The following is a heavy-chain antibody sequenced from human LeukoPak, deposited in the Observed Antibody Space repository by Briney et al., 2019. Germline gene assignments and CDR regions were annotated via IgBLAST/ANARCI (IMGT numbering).Heavy chain of an antibody. D-gene: IGHD6-6*01. J-gene: IGHJ4*02. Sequence: SETLSFTCTVSGGSISSSSHYWGWIRQPPGKGLEWIGSIYYSGSTYYNPSLESRVTISVDTSKNQFSLKVSSVTAADTAVYYCARRGASSSEEYWGQGTLVTVSS. CDR3: ARRGASSSEEY. CDR1: GGSISSSSHY. V-gene: IGHV4-39*01. CDR2: IYYSGST.